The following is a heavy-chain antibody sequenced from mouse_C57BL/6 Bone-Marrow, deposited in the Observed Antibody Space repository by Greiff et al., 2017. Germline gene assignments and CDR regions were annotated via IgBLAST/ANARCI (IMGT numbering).Heavy chain of an antibody. CDR2: IYPGSGNT. CDR3: ARGGNSNPAWLAY. V-gene: IGHV1-76*01. J-gene: IGHJ3*01. CDR1: GYTFTDYY. Sequence: QVQLKESGAELVRPGASVKLSCKASGYTFTDYYINWVKQRPGQGLEWIARIYPGSGNTYYNEKFKGTATLTAEKSSSTAYMQLSSLTSEDSAVYFCARGGNSNPAWLAYWGQGTLVTVSA. D-gene: IGHD2-5*01.